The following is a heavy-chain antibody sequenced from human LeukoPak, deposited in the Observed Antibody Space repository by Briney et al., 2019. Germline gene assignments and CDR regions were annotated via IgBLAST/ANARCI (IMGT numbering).Heavy chain of an antibody. D-gene: IGHD2-15*01. Sequence: PGRSLRLSCAASGFTFSSYGMHWVRQAPGKGLEWVAVISYDGSNKYYADSVKGRFTISRDNSKNTLYLQMNSLRAEDTAVYYCAKDLPPYIVVVVAATIDYWGQGTLVTVSS. CDR2: ISYDGSNK. CDR1: GFTFSSYG. V-gene: IGHV3-30*18. J-gene: IGHJ4*02. CDR3: AKDLPPYIVVVVAATIDY.